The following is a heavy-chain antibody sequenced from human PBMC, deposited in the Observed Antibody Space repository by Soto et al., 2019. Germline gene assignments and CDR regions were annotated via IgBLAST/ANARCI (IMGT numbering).Heavy chain of an antibody. CDR2: IKEDGSET. V-gene: IGHV3-7*01. CDR1: GFTFSNYW. J-gene: IGHJ4*02. CDR3: EAPPD. Sequence: GGSLRLSCAASGFTFSNYWVNWVRQAPGKGLEWVANIKEDGSETYYVDSVKGRFTISRDNAKNSLYLQMNSLRAEDTAIYYCEAPPDWGQATLVTVSS.